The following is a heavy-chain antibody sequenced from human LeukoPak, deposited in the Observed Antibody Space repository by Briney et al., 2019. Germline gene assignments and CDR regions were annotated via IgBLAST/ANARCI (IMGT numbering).Heavy chain of an antibody. D-gene: IGHD4-17*01. J-gene: IGHJ4*02. CDR3: ARSPNYGDYLLDY. CDR1: GFTFSSYS. CDR2: ISSSSSYI. Sequence: AGGSLRLSCAASGFTFSSYSMNWVRQAPGKGLEWVSSISSSSSYIYYADSVKGRFTNSRDNAKNSLYLQMNSLRAEDTAVYYCARSPNYGDYLLDYWGQGTLVTVSS. V-gene: IGHV3-21*01.